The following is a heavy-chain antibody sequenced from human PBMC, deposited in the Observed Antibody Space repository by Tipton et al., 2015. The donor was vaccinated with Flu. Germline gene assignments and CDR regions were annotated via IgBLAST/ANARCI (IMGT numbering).Heavy chain of an antibody. D-gene: IGHD3-10*01. CDR2: ISGSGGTT. V-gene: IGHV3-23*01. Sequence: SLRLSCSASGFTFSSYAMNWVRLAPGKGLEWVSSISGSGGTTYYADSVKGRFTVSRDNSKNTVSLQMSSLRADDTAVYYCAKDPTPFGDLLVGNWFDPWGQGTLVPVSS. CDR1: GFTFSSYA. CDR3: AKDPTPFGDLLVGNWFDP. J-gene: IGHJ5*02.